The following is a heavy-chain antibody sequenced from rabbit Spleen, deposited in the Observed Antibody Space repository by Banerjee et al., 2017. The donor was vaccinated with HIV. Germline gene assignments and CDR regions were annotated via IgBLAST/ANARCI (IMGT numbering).Heavy chain of an antibody. D-gene: IGHD8-1*01. Sequence: QSLEESGGGLVKPGASLTLTCKASGFSFNSGYDMCWVRQAPGKGLEWIACIYAGGSGNPYSATWAKGRFPSSKPPSPPVTLQMPSLPAAAPATYFCARDPGTSFPAFGRDLWGPGTLVTVS. CDR1: GFSFNSGYD. J-gene: IGHJ6*01. CDR3: ARDPGTSFPAFGRDL. CDR2: IYAGGSGNP. V-gene: IGHV1S40*01.